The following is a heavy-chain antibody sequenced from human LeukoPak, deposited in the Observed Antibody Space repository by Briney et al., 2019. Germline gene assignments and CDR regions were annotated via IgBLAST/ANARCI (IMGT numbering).Heavy chain of an antibody. Sequence: SETLSLTCAVYGGSFSGYYWSWIRQPPGKGLEWIGEINHSGSTNYNPSLKSRVTISADTSKNQFSLKLSSVTAADMAVYYCATRSGSYYNVIYYFDYWGQGTLVTVSS. V-gene: IGHV4-34*01. CDR3: ATRSGSYYNVIYYFDY. D-gene: IGHD3-10*01. J-gene: IGHJ4*02. CDR2: INHSGST. CDR1: GGSFSGYY.